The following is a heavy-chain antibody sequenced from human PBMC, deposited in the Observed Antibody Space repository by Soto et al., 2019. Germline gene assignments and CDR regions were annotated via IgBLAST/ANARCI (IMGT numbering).Heavy chain of an antibody. V-gene: IGHV1-69*13. J-gene: IGHJ5*02. Sequence: SVKVSCKASGGTFSSYAISWVRQAPGQGLEWMGGIIPIFGTANYAQKFQGRVTITADESTSTAYMELSSLRSEDTAVYYCARASATILGGVIPNRLETWGQGTLVTVSS. CDR2: IIPIFGTA. CDR1: GGTFSSYA. D-gene: IGHD3-3*01. CDR3: ARASATILGGVIPNRLET.